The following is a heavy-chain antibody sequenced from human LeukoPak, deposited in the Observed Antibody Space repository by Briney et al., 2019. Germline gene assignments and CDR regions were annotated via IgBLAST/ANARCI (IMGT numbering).Heavy chain of an antibody. Sequence: GGSLRLSCAASGFTFSSYWMSWVRQAPGKGLEWVANIKQDGSEKYYVDSVKGRFTISRDNAKNSLYLQMNSLRAEDTAVYYCARDADIVVVPAAIGAFDIWGQGTMVTVSS. CDR3: ARDADIVVVPAAIGAFDI. V-gene: IGHV3-7*01. CDR2: IKQDGSEK. J-gene: IGHJ3*02. D-gene: IGHD2-2*01. CDR1: GFTFSSYW.